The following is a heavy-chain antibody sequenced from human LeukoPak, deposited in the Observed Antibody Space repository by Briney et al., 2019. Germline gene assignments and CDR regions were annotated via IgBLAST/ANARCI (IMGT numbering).Heavy chain of an antibody. CDR2: IIPIFGTA. D-gene: IGHD1-1*01. Sequence: ASVTVSCKASGGTFSSYAISWVRQAPGQGREWMGGIIPIFGTANYAQKFRGRVTITTDESTSTAYMELSSLRSEDTAVYYCARGGSWNDFSAFDIWGQGTMVAVSS. CDR1: GGTFSSYA. J-gene: IGHJ3*02. CDR3: ARGGSWNDFSAFDI. V-gene: IGHV1-69*05.